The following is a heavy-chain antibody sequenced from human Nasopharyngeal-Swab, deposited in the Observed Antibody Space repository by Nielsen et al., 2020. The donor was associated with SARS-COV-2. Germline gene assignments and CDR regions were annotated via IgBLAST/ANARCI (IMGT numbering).Heavy chain of an antibody. CDR2: INHSGCT. V-gene: IGHV4-34*01. D-gene: IGHD2-21*01. CDR3: ASHPAGGGGGDY. Sequence: RQAPGKGLEWIGEINHSGCTNYNPSLKSRVTISVDTSKNQFSLKLSSVTAADTAVYYCASHPAGGGGGDYWGQGTLVTVSS. J-gene: IGHJ4*02.